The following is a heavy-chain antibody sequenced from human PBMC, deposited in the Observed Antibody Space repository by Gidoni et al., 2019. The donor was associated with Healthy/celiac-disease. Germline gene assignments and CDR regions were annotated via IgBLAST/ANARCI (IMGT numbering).Heavy chain of an antibody. J-gene: IGHJ5*02. Sequence: QITLKESGPTLVKPTQTRTLTFTFSGFSLRTSGVGVGWIRQPPVKALAWCSLIYWNDADRYIPSLTSRLTITTDTSTHQVALTMTNMEPMDTATYYCAHRLGYCSCGGCPSTWFAPWGQGTLVTVSS. CDR1: GFSLRTSGVG. D-gene: IGHD2-15*01. CDR2: IYWNDAD. V-gene: IGHV2-5*01. CDR3: AHRLGYCSCGGCPSTWFAP.